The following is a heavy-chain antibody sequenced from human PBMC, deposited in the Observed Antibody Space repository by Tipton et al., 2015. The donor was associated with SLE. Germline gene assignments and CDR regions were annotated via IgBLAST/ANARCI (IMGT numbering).Heavy chain of an antibody. Sequence: TLSLACSVSGGSISSGSYYWGWIRQSPGKGLEWIGSMSYSGSLYYSPSLKSRVTISVDTSKNQFSLKLSSVTAADTAVFYCARAHYDSVWGTYRYPNQYYFDFWGPGTLVTVSS. D-gene: IGHD3-16*02. J-gene: IGHJ4*02. CDR3: ARAHYDSVWGTYRYPNQYYFDF. CDR2: MSYSGSL. CDR1: GGSISSGSYY. V-gene: IGHV4-39*01.